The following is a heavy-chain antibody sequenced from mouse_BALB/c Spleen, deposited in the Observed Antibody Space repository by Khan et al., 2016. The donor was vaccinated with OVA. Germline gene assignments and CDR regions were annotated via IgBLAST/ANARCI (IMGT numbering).Heavy chain of an antibody. J-gene: IGHJ3*01. D-gene: IGHD2-13*01. CDR1: GYSFTNYY. Sequence: VQLKESGPELMKPGASVKISCTASGYSFTNYYIHWVKQSHGQSLEWIGYIDPFNGGTNYNQKFKGTATLTVDKSSSTAYMHLSSLTSEDSAVFSCAKLGTTCGFAYWGQGTLVTVSA. CDR2: IDPFNGGT. CDR3: AKLGTTCGFAY. V-gene: IGHV1S135*01.